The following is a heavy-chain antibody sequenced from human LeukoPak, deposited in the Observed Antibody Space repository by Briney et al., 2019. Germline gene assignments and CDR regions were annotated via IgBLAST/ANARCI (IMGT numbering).Heavy chain of an antibody. D-gene: IGHD2-15*01. CDR2: ISSSSSTI. CDR3: ARSDTPYYMDV. Sequence: GGSLRLSCEASGFTFSTYWMSWVRQAPGKGLEWVSYISSSSSTIYYADSVKGRFTISRDNAKNSLYLQMNSLRAEDTAVYYCARSDTPYYMDVWGKGTTVTVSS. J-gene: IGHJ6*03. CDR1: GFTFSTYW. V-gene: IGHV3-48*01.